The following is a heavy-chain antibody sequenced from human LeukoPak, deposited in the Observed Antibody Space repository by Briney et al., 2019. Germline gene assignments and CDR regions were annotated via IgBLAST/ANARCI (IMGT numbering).Heavy chain of an antibody. Sequence: ASVRVSCKASGYPFTSYYMHWVRPAPGQGLEWMGKINPSAGATTYAQKFQGRVTMTRDTSTTTVYMELSSLRSEDTAVYYCARELAASDYWGQGTLVTVSS. CDR1: GYPFTSYY. V-gene: IGHV1-46*01. J-gene: IGHJ4*02. CDR2: INPSAGAT. CDR3: ARELAASDY. D-gene: IGHD6-19*01.